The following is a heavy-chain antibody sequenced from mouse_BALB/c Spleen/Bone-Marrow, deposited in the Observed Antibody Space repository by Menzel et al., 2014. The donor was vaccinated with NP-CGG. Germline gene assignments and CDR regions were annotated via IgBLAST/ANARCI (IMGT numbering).Heavy chain of an antibody. CDR3: ARPDGNYESYFDY. D-gene: IGHD2-1*01. CDR2: IYPGDDST. CDR1: GNTFTSCY. V-gene: IGHV1S56*01. J-gene: IGHJ2*01. Sequence: VQLQESGPELVKPGASVKMSCKASGNTFTSCYIHWVKQSPGQGLEWIGWIYPGDDSTEYNEKFKGKTPLTADKSSSTAYMLLSSLTSEDSAIYFCARPDGNYESYFDYWGQGTTLTVSS.